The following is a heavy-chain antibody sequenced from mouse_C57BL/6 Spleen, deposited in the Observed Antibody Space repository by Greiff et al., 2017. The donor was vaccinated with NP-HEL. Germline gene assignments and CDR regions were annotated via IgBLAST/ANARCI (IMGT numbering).Heavy chain of an antibody. CDR2: IYPGDGDT. V-gene: IGHV1-82*01. CDR3: ADGSDY. Sequence: QVQLQQSGPELVKPGASVKISCKASGYAFSSSWMNWVKQRPGKGLEWIGRIYPGDGDTNYNGKFKGKATLAADKSSSTAYMPLSSLTSKDSAVYFCADGSDYWGQGTTLTVSS. J-gene: IGHJ2*01. CDR1: GYAFSSSW. D-gene: IGHD1-1*01.